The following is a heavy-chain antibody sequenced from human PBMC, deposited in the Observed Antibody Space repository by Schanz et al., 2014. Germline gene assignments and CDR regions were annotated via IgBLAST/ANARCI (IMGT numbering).Heavy chain of an antibody. Sequence: QVQMVESGGGVVQPGRSLRLSCAASGFAFSVYGMHWVRQAPGKGPEWVAVISNDGSIKYYADSVEGRFTISRDNSRNTLYLQMNSLRTEDTAVYYCAKARRKSNCSGGRCFHYSYYGMDVWGQGTTVTVSS. D-gene: IGHD2-15*01. CDR1: GFAFSVYG. CDR2: ISNDGSIK. CDR3: AKARRKSNCSGGRCFHYSYYGMDV. V-gene: IGHV3-30*19. J-gene: IGHJ6*02.